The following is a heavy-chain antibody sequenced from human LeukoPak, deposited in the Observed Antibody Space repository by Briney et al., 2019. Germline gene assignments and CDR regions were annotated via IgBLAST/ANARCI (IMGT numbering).Heavy chain of an antibody. J-gene: IGHJ4*02. CDR2: ISGGGENT. Sequence: GGSLRLSCVASGSTFSSYSMTWVRQAPGKGLEWVSAISGGGENTYYADSVKGRFTISRDNSKNTLYLQMHSLRAEDTAVYYFARRITARPLSPPFDYWGQGTLVTVSS. CDR1: GSTFSSYS. D-gene: IGHD6-6*01. V-gene: IGHV3-23*01. CDR3: ARRITARPLSPPFDY.